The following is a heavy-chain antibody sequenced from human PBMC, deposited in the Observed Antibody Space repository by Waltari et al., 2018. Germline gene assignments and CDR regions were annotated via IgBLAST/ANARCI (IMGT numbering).Heavy chain of an antibody. CDR3: ARVGVVYYDH. D-gene: IGHD3-3*01. CDR1: GYTFTSYY. CDR2: INSSGCST. Sequence: QVQLVQSGAEVKKPGASVKVSCKASGYTFTSYYMHWVRQAPGQGLEWMGIINSSGCSTSYEQKFQGRVTMTRDTSTSTVYMELSSLRSEDTAVYYCARVGVVYYDHWGQGTLVTVSS. J-gene: IGHJ4*02. V-gene: IGHV1-46*01.